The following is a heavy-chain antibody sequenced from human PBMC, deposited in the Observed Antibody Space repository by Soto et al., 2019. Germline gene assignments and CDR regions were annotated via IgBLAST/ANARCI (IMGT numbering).Heavy chain of an antibody. D-gene: IGHD1-26*01. CDR2: ISGSGGST. V-gene: IGHV3-23*01. J-gene: IGHJ4*02. CDR1: GFTFSSYA. Sequence: EVQLLESGGGLVQPGGSLRLSCAASGFTFSSYAMRWVRQAPVKGLEWVSAISGSGGSTYYADSVKGRFTISSDNSKNTLYLQMNSLRAEDTAVYYCARRGSGSYYDYWGQGTLVTGSS. CDR3: ARRGSGSYYDY.